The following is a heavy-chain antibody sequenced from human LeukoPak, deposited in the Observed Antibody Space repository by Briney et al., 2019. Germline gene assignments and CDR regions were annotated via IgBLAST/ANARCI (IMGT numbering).Heavy chain of an antibody. CDR3: ARESSYYDFWSGSAWFDP. CDR1: GFTFSSYA. D-gene: IGHD3-3*01. CDR2: ISSNGGST. J-gene: IGHJ5*02. Sequence: PGGSLRLSCAASGFTFSSYAMHWVRQAPGKGLEYVSAISSNGGSTYYANSVKGRFTISRDNSKNTLYLQMGSPRAEDIAVYYCARESSYYDFWSGSAWFDPWGQGTLVTVSS. V-gene: IGHV3-64*01.